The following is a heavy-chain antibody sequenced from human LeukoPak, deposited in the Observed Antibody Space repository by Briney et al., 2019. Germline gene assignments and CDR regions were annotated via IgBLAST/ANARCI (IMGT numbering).Heavy chain of an antibody. CDR1: GGSINSYY. V-gene: IGHV4-59*01. CDR3: ARAIQWLVFDY. J-gene: IGHJ4*02. D-gene: IGHD6-19*01. CDR2: IYYSGST. Sequence: PSETLSLTCTVSGGSINSYYWSWLRQPPGKGLEWIGYIYYSGSTNYNPSLKSRVTISVDTSKNQFSLKLSSVTAADTAVYYCARAIQWLVFDYWGQGTLVTVSS.